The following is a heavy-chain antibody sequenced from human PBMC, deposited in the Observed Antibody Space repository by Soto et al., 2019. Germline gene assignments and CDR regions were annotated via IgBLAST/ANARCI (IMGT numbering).Heavy chain of an antibody. CDR2: ISSDSSYK. CDR3: ARGYCTRTSCYIGGFYYYGMDV. Sequence: GGSLRLSCAASGFTLSSHTMNWVRQAPGKGLEWVSSISSDSSYKYYTDSVKGRFTVSRDNAKNSLYLQMDSLRAEDTAVYYCARGYCTRTSCYIGGFYYYGMDVWGQGTTVTVSS. D-gene: IGHD2-2*01. V-gene: IGHV3-21*01. J-gene: IGHJ6*02. CDR1: GFTLSSHT.